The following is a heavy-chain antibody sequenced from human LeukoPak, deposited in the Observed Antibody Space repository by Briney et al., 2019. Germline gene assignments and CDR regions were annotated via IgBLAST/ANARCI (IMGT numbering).Heavy chain of an antibody. D-gene: IGHD3-22*01. CDR1: GASIRTSTYY. CDR3: ATNKTMMTAAGMFDP. V-gene: IGHV4-39*01. Sequence: SETLSLTCTVSGASIRTSTYYWGWLRQPPGKGLKWIGSVYSSGSPYYNPSFKSRLTISVDASKNQISLRLRSVTASDTAVYYCATNKTMMTAAGMFDPWGPGTLVTVSS. CDR2: VYSSGSP. J-gene: IGHJ5*02.